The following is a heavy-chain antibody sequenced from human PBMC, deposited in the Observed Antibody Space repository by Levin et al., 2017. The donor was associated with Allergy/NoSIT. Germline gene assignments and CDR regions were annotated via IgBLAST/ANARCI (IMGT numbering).Heavy chain of an antibody. CDR1: GGSFSGYY. CDR2: INHSGST. Sequence: RSQTLSLPCAVYGGSFSGYYWSWIRQPPGKGLEWIGEINHSGSTNYNPSLKSRVTISVDTSKNQFSLKLSSVTAADTAVYYCATTDMVRGVLLYNWGQGTLVTVSS. V-gene: IGHV4-34*01. J-gene: IGHJ4*02. D-gene: IGHD3-10*01. CDR3: ATTDMVRGVLLYN.